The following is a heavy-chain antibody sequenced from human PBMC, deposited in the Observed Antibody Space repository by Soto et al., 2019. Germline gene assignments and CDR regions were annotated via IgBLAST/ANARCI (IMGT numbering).Heavy chain of an antibody. D-gene: IGHD1-26*01. Sequence: QVQLQESGPGLVKPSGTLSLTCAVSGGSIGSSNWWSWVRQPPGKGLEWIGEIYHSGSTNYSPSLKSRVTISVDKSKNQFSLELTSVTAADTAVYFCARDVGPRLHPFDYWGQGTLVTVSS. CDR3: ARDVGPRLHPFDY. CDR1: GGSIGSSNW. J-gene: IGHJ4*02. V-gene: IGHV4-4*02. CDR2: IYHSGST.